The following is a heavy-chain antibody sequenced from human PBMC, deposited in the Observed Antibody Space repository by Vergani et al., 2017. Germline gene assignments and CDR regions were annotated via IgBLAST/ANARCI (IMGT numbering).Heavy chain of an antibody. Sequence: QLQLQESGPGLVKPSETLSLSCRVSGDSISRSHYYWGFIRQPPGKGLEWIGSISSSGSPYYNPTLKSRLAFSVDTSKNLFSLRLSSVTAADTAVYYCARGGVAGPTGYYYYMDVWGKGTTVTVSS. D-gene: IGHD6-19*01. J-gene: IGHJ6*03. CDR2: ISSSGSP. V-gene: IGHV4-39*02. CDR3: ARGGVAGPTGYYYYMDV. CDR1: GDSISRSHYY.